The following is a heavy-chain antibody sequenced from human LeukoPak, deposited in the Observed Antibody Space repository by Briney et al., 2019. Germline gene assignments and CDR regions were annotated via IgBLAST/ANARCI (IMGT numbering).Heavy chain of an antibody. V-gene: IGHV3-64*01. J-gene: IGHJ6*04. CDR3: ARDRPGDV. Sequence: GGSLRLSCAASGFTFSSYEMHWVRQAPGKGLEYVSAISSNGDSTYYANFVKGRFIISRDNSKNTLYLQRGSLRPEDMAVYYCARDRPGDVWGEGTTVTVSS. CDR1: GFTFSSYE. CDR2: ISSNGDST.